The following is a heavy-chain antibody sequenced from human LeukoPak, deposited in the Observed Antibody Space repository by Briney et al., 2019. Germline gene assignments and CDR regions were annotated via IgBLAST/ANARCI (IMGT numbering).Heavy chain of an antibody. CDR2: ISAYNGNT. Sequence: GASVKVSCKASGYTFTSYGISWVRQAPGQGLEWMGWISAYNGNTNYAQKLQGRVTMTTDTSTSTAYMELRSLRSDDTAVYYCARERRSGYDLADFDYWGQGTLVTVSS. V-gene: IGHV1-18*01. J-gene: IGHJ4*02. CDR1: GYTFTSYG. CDR3: ARERRSGYDLADFDY. D-gene: IGHD5-12*01.